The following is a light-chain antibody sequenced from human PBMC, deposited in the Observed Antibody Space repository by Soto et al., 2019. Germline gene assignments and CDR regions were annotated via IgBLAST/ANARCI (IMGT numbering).Light chain of an antibody. J-gene: IGKJ5*01. V-gene: IGKV3-15*01. CDR3: QQYNNWPPIP. CDR1: QSVNSK. CDR2: GAS. Sequence: ERLLRHSRCTLSVSPRERVSLSCSSSQSVNSKLAWYQQKPGQAPRLLIYGASTRATGIPARFSGSGSGTEFTLTISSLQSEDFAVYFCQQYNNWPPIPFGQGTRLAIK.